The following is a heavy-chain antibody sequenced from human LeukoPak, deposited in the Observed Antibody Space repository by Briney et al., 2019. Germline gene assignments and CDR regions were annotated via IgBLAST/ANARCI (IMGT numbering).Heavy chain of an antibody. Sequence: PGGSLGLSCAASGFTFSSYAMSWVRQAPGKGLEWVSVISGSGGSTSYADSVEGRFTISRDNSKNTLYLHMNSLRVEDTAVYYCAKGVVASIRVWFDPWGQGTLVTVSS. CDR3: AKGVVASIRVWFDP. J-gene: IGHJ5*02. V-gene: IGHV3-23*01. CDR1: GFTFSSYA. CDR2: ISGSGGST. D-gene: IGHD3-3*02.